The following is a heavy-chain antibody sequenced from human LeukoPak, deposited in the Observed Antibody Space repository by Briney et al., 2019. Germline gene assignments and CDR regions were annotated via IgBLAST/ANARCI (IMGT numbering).Heavy chain of an antibody. Sequence: GGSLRLSCAASGFTFSSYAMSWVRQAPGKGLEWVSAITGSGGSTYYADSVKGRFTISRDNSKNTLYLQMNSLRAEDMAVYYCAELGITMIGGVWGKGTTVTISS. CDR1: GFTFSSYA. CDR3: AELGITMIGGV. CDR2: ITGSGGST. D-gene: IGHD3-10*02. V-gene: IGHV3-23*01. J-gene: IGHJ6*03.